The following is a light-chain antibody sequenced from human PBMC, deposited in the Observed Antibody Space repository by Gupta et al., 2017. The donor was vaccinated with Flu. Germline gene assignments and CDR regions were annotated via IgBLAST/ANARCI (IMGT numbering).Light chain of an antibody. CDR1: NSNIGINY. V-gene: IGLV1-47*01. Sequence: RVTFSCSGGNSNIGINYVYWYQQLPGAAPKLIIYKSNQRPSGVPDRFSGSKSGTSASLAISGLRAEDEAEYYCATLDDSLSDVVFGGGTKLTVL. CDR2: KSN. CDR3: ATLDDSLSDVV. J-gene: IGLJ2*01.